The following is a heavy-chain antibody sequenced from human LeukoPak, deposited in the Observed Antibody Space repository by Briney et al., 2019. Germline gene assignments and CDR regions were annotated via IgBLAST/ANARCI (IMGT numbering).Heavy chain of an antibody. V-gene: IGHV7-4-1*02. J-gene: IGHJ5*02. Sequence: GASVKVSCKASGYTFTSYAMNWVRQAPGQGLEWMGWINTNTGNPTYAQGFTGRFVFSLDTSVSTAYLQISSLKAEDTAVYYCARDGRFLEENWFDPWGQGTLVTVSS. D-gene: IGHD3-3*01. CDR3: ARDGRFLEENWFDP. CDR2: INTNTGNP. CDR1: GYTFTSYA.